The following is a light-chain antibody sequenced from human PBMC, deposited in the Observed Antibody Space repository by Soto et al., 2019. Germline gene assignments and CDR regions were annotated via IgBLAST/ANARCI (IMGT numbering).Light chain of an antibody. Sequence: ILVTKCAFSLSASVGDRVTITCRASQGINTDLAWYRQKPGKVPKSLIYSASSLQWGVPSRFSGSGSGTEFTLTISSLQPEDFATYYCLRPNSYPPTFGGGTKVDIK. CDR3: LRPNSYPPT. J-gene: IGKJ4*02. V-gene: IGKV1-17*01. CDR2: SAS. CDR1: QGINTD.